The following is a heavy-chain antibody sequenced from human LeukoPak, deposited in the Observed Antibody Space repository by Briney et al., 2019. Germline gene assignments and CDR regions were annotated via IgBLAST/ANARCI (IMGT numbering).Heavy chain of an antibody. CDR1: GFTFNNYS. Sequence: GGSLRLSCAASGFTFNNYSMNWVRQAPGKGLEWVSSISTSSSYIYYADSVKGRFTISRDNAKNSLYLQMNSLRAEDTAVYYCARRPEFGVLYYMDVWGKGTTVTVSS. CDR2: ISTSSSYI. J-gene: IGHJ6*03. CDR3: ARRPEFGVLYYMDV. V-gene: IGHV3-21*01. D-gene: IGHD3-16*01.